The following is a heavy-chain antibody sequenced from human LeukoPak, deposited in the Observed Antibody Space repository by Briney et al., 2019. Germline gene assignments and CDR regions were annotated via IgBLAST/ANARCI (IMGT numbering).Heavy chain of an antibody. CDR3: ALAGYYENSGFDF. Sequence: GGSLRLSCAASGFTFSSYTMNWVRQAPGKGLEWVSSINRSNDYKYYADSVKGRFTISRDNTKSSLFLQMSGLRAKDTAVYYCALAGYYENSGFDFWGQGSLVTVSS. CDR1: GFTFSSYT. CDR2: INRSNDYK. V-gene: IGHV3-21*01. J-gene: IGHJ4*02. D-gene: IGHD3-22*01.